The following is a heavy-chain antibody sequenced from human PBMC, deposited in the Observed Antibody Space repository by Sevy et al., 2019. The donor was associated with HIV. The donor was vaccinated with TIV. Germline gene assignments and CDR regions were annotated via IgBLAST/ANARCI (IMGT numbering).Heavy chain of an antibody. V-gene: IGHV4-59*01. CDR2: IYYRGAT. CDR3: ARESGSSSWYGAFDI. CDR1: GGSMSDYY. Sequence: SETLSLTCTVSGGSMSDYYWSWIRQPPGKGLVWMGYIYYRGATNYNPSLKSRVTISVDTSKNQFSLKLSSVTAADTAVYYCARESGSSSWYGAFDIWGQGTMVTVSS. D-gene: IGHD6-13*01. J-gene: IGHJ3*02.